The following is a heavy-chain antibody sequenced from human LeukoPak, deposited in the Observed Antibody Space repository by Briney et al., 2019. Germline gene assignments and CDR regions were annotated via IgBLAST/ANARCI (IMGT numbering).Heavy chain of an antibody. CDR1: GYTFTGYY. V-gene: IGHV1-2*02. Sequence: ASVKVSCKASGYTFTGYYMHWVRQAPGQGLEWMGWINPNSGGTNYAQKFQGRVTMTRDTSTSTAYMELSRLRSDDTAVYYCAREGAYDSSGYAGEYYYYYYMDVWGKGTTVTVSS. D-gene: IGHD3-22*01. CDR2: INPNSGGT. CDR3: AREGAYDSSGYAGEYYYYYYMDV. J-gene: IGHJ6*03.